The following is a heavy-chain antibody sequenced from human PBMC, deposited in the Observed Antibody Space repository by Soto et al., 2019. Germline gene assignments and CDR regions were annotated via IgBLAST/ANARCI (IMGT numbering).Heavy chain of an antibody. CDR2: VKSKADGGSG. V-gene: IGHV3-15*07. Sequence: PGGSLRLSCAASGFPFNKAWINWVRQVPGKGLEWVGRVKSKADGGSGDYAAPVKGRFVVSRDDSKDIVYLQMNSLKIEDTGVYYCTTYSRITLPQRCIDYCGHGSPVTVSS. CDR3: TTYSRITLPQRCIDY. J-gene: IGHJ4*01. D-gene: IGHD2-21*01. CDR1: GFPFNKAW.